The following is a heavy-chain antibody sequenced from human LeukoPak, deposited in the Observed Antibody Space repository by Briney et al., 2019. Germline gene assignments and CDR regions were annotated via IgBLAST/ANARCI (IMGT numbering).Heavy chain of an antibody. Sequence: SETLSLTCAVYGGSFSNYYWTWIRQPPGKGLEWIGYIYYSGSTYYNPSLKSRFTISVDTSKNQFSLKLSSVTAADTAVYYCARGARYCSSTSCYKYYFDYWGQGTLVTVSS. CDR2: IYYSGST. V-gene: IGHV4-30-4*08. CDR1: GGSFSNYY. D-gene: IGHD2-2*02. CDR3: ARGARYCSSTSCYKYYFDY. J-gene: IGHJ4*02.